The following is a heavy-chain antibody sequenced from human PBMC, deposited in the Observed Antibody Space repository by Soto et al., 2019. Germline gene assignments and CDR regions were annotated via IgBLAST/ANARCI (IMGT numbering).Heavy chain of an antibody. J-gene: IGHJ4*02. CDR2: ISAHNGNT. D-gene: IGHD1-1*01. V-gene: IGHV1-18*03. CDR3: ARGRYGDY. CDR1: GYTFTTYG. Sequence: QVHLVQSGAEVKKPGASVKVSCKGSGYTFTTYGITWVRQAPGQGLEWMGWISAHNGNTNYAQKLQGRVTVTRDTSTGTAYMELRSLRSDDMAMYYCARGRYGDYWGQGALVTVSS.